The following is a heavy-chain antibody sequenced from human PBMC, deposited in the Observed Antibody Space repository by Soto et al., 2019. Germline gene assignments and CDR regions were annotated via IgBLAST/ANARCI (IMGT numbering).Heavy chain of an antibody. Sequence: EVHLVESGGGLVQPGGSLRLSCVASEFTFSNYEMNWVRQAPGKGLEWVSYISSSGTTIYYTDSVKGRFTISRDNAKKSLYLQMNSLRAEDSAVYYCAKDRDSHTGGITFGGALPVTKPKTDYWGQGTLVTVSS. CDR2: ISSSGTTI. CDR1: EFTFSNYE. V-gene: IGHV3-48*03. CDR3: AKDRDSHTGGITFGGALPVTKPKTDY. D-gene: IGHD3-16*01. J-gene: IGHJ4*02.